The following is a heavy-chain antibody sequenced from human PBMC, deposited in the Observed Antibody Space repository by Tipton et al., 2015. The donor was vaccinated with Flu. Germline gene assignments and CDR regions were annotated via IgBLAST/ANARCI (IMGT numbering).Heavy chain of an antibody. Sequence: LSCTVSGVSISSHYWSWIRQPAGKGLEWIGRIYYSGGSTDYNPSLKSRVTVSLDTSKNQFSLKLTSVTAADRAVYYCALSTTAHREFESWGQGTLVTVSS. CDR2: IYYSGGST. J-gene: IGHJ4*02. CDR1: GVSISSHY. CDR3: ALSTTAHREFES. D-gene: IGHD1-1*01. V-gene: IGHV4-4*07.